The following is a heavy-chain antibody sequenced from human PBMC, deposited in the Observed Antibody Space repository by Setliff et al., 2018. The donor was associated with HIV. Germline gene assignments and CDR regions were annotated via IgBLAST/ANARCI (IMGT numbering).Heavy chain of an antibody. CDR3: VTSSSWSSRLNF. J-gene: IGHJ4*02. D-gene: IGHD6-13*01. V-gene: IGHV4-4*02. CDR1: GGSISSSNW. Sequence: SETLSLTCAVSGGSISSSNWWSWVRQPPGEGLEWIGEINHSGKTNYNPSLKSRVTISVDTSKNQFSLKVTSVTAADTAVYYCVTSSSWSSRLNFWGQGMLVTVS. CDR2: INHSGKT.